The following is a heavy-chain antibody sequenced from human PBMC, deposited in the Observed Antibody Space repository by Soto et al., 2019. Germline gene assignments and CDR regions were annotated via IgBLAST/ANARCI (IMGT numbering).Heavy chain of an antibody. CDR2: TYYRSRWYS. Sequence: SQTLSLTCVGSGDTVSSNSVAWNWVRQSPSRGLEWLGRTYYRSRWYSDYAVSVSSRIDINADTSKNQVSLQLNSVTPEDTAVYYCVRSEEDSDYYYYGMDVWGQGITVTVSS. J-gene: IGHJ6*02. CDR3: VRSEEDSDYYYYGMDV. D-gene: IGHD4-17*01. V-gene: IGHV6-1*01. CDR1: GDTVSSNSVA.